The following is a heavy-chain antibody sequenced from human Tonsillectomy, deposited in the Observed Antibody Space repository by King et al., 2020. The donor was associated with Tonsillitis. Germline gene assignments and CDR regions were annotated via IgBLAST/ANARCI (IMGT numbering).Heavy chain of an antibody. CDR2: INTDGTST. Sequence: VQLVESGGGLVQPGGSLRLSCGASGFTFSFYWMHWVRQAPGKGLVWVSRINTDGTSTSYADSVKGRFTISRDNAKNTLYLQMNSLRVEDTAMYYCADDAFDILGQGTMVTVSS. V-gene: IGHV3-74*01. CDR1: GFTFSFYW. CDR3: ADDAFDI. J-gene: IGHJ3*02.